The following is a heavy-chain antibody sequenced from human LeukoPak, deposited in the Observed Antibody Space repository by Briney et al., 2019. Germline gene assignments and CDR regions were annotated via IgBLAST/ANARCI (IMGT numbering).Heavy chain of an antibody. D-gene: IGHD2/OR15-2a*01. J-gene: IGHJ4*02. CDR3: ARESNMGY. V-gene: IGHV3-48*02. CDR1: GFTFSSYT. CDR2: ISGGGNTI. Sequence: GGSLRLSCAASGFTFSSYTMNWVRQAPGKGLEWVSFISGGGNTIYYADSVKGRFTISRDNAKNSLYLQMNSLRDEDTAEYYCARESNMGYWGQGTLVTVSP.